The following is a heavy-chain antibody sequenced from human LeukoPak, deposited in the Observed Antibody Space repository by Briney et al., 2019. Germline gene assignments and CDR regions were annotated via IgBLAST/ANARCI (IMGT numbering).Heavy chain of an antibody. D-gene: IGHD3-3*01. CDR3: ARSGYSNFDY. V-gene: IGHV4-61*05. J-gene: IGHJ4*02. CDR1: GGSISSSGYY. CDR2: IYASGST. Sequence: PSETLSLTCTVSGGSISSSGYYWGCIRQPPGKGLEWIGRIYASGSTNYNPSLKSRVTISVDTSKNQFSLKLSSVTAADTAVYYCARSGYSNFDYWGQGTLVTVSS.